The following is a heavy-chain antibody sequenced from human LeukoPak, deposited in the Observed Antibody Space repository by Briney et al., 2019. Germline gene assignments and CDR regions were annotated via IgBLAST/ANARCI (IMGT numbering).Heavy chain of an antibody. CDR2: IYYSGST. D-gene: IGHD1/OR15-1a*01. V-gene: IGHV4-59*01. CDR3: ARVNPWNNYAFDI. Sequence: SETLSLTCTVSGGSISSYYWSWIRQPPGKGLEWIGYIYYSGSTNYNPSLKSRVTISVDTSKNQFSLKLSSVTAEDTAVYYCARVNPWNNYAFDIWGQGTMVTVSS. CDR1: GGSISSYY. J-gene: IGHJ3*02.